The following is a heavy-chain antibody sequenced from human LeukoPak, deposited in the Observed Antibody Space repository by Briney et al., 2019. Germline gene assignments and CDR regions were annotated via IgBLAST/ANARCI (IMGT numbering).Heavy chain of an antibody. V-gene: IGHV3-33*01. CDR1: GFTFSSYG. CDR2: IWYDGSNK. Sequence: GRSLRLSCAASGFTFSSYGMHWVRQAPGKGLEWVAVIWYDGSNKYYADSVKGRFTISRDNSKNTLYLQMNSLRAEDTAVYYCARGYGDYYYYGMDVWGQGTTVTVSS. D-gene: IGHD4-17*01. J-gene: IGHJ6*02. CDR3: ARGYGDYYYYGMDV.